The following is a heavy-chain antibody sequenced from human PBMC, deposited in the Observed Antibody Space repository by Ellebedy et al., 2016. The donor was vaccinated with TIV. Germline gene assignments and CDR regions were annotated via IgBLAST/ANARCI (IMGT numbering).Heavy chain of an antibody. CDR3: ATVEAPAAIHFDY. CDR2: FDPEDGKT. V-gene: IGHV1-24*01. D-gene: IGHD2-2*02. Sequence: AASVKVSCKVSGYTLTELSVHWVRQAPGKGLDWMGGFDPEDGKTIYAQKFQGRVTMTEDTSTNTAYMELSSLRSEDTAVYYCATVEAPAAIHFDYWGQGTLVTVSS. CDR1: GYTLTELS. J-gene: IGHJ4*02.